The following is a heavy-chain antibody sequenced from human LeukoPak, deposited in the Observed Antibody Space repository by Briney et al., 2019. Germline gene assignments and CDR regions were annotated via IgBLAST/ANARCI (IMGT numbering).Heavy chain of an antibody. D-gene: IGHD6-19*01. V-gene: IGHV4-61*01. CDR2: IYYSGST. CDR3: ARGLSSGWYLGGGFDY. CDR1: GGSVSSGSYY. J-gene: IGHJ4*02. Sequence: SETLSLTCTVSGGSVSSGSYYWSWIRQPPGKGLEWIGYIYYSGSTNYNPSLKSRVTISVDTSKNQFSLKLSSVTAADTAVYYCARGLSSGWYLGGGFDYWGQGTLVTVS.